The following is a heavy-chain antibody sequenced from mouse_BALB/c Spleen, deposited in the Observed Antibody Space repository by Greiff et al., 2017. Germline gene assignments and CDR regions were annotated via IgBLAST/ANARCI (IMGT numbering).Heavy chain of an antibody. CDR1: GFTFSSYW. V-gene: IGHV6-6*02. CDR3: TYYYGSSYWYFDV. D-gene: IGHD1-1*01. CDR2: IRLKSDNYAT. Sequence: EVNVVESGGGLVQPGGSMKLSCVASGFTFSSYWMSWVRQSPEKGLEWVAEIRLKSDNYATHYAESVKGKFTISRDDSKSRLYLQMNSLRAEDTGIYYCTYYYGSSYWYFDVWGAGTTVTVSS. J-gene: IGHJ1*01.